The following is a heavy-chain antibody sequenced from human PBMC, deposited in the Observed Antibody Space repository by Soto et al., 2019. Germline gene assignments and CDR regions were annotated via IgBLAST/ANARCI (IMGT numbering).Heavy chain of an antibody. V-gene: IGHV4-39*01. CDR3: ASPTSGYDHIFDY. CDR2: IYYSGGT. Sequence: LSLTCTVSGGSISSSSYYWGWLRQPPGKGLEWIGTIYYSGGTYYNPSLRSRVSISVDTSKNQFSLKLSSVTAADTAVYYCASPTSGYDHIFDYWGQGILVTVSS. CDR1: GGSISSSSYY. D-gene: IGHD3-22*01. J-gene: IGHJ4*02.